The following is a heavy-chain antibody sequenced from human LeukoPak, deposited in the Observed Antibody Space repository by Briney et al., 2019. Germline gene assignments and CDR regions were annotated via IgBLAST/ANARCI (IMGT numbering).Heavy chain of an antibody. Sequence: PSETLSLTCTVSSDSISSYYWSWIRQSPEKGLDWIGYFYYSGSTNYNPSLKSRATISVDTSKNQFSLKLSSVTAADTAVYYCAREYSSFFGYWGQGTLVTVSS. D-gene: IGHD6-6*01. CDR1: SDSISSYY. V-gene: IGHV4-59*12. J-gene: IGHJ4*02. CDR3: AREYSSFFGY. CDR2: FYYSGST.